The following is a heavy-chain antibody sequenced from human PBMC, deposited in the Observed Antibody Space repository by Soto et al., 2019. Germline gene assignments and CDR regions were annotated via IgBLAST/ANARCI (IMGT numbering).Heavy chain of an antibody. V-gene: IGHV3-21*01. CDR2: ISSSSSYI. CDR1: GFTFSSYS. Sequence: GGSLRLSCAASGFTFSSYSMNWVRQAPGKGLEWVSSISSSSSYIYYADSVKGRFTIPSDNAKNSLYLQMNSLRAEDTAVYYCARDGVILYYYDSSGVWFDPWVQGTLVTVSS. J-gene: IGHJ5*02. D-gene: IGHD3-22*01. CDR3: ARDGVILYYYDSSGVWFDP.